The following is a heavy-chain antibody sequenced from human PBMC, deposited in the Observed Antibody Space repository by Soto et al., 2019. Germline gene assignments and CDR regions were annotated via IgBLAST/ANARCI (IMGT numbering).Heavy chain of an antibody. D-gene: IGHD6-19*01. V-gene: IGHV3-21*01. Sequence: GGSLRLSCAASGFTFSSYSMNWVRQAPGKGLEWVPSISSSSSYIYYADSVKGRFTISRDNAKNSLYLQMNSLRAEDTAVYSCARGGEYIAVARGWHFGYWGQGTLVTVSS. CDR3: ARGGEYIAVARGWHFGY. CDR1: GFTFSSYS. CDR2: ISSSSSYI. J-gene: IGHJ4*02.